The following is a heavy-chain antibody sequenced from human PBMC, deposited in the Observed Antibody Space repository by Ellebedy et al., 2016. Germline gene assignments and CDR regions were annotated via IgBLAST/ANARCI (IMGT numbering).Heavy chain of an antibody. CDR1: GLTFSSYS. CDR3: ARLSYGSGNYYSDY. Sequence: GGSLRLSCAASGLTFSSYSMNWVRQAPGQGLEWVSSISSSSSYIYYADSVKGRFTISRENAKNSPYRQMNSLRAEDTAVYYCARLSYGSGNYYSDYWGQGTLVTVSS. J-gene: IGHJ4*02. V-gene: IGHV3-21*01. D-gene: IGHD3-10*01. CDR2: ISSSSSYI.